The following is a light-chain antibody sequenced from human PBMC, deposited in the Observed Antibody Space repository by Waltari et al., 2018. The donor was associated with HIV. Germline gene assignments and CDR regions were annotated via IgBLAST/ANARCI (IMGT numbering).Light chain of an antibody. CDR3: QQSFSTLLT. CDR1: QTISTN. CDR2: GAS. J-gene: IGKJ4*01. V-gene: IGKV1-39*01. Sequence: DIQLTQSPSSLSASVGDRVTISCRASQTISTNLNWYQQQPGKAPKLLISGASSLQSGVPSRFRGGGFDTDFSLTISNLQPDDFATYYCQQSFSTLLTFGGGTKVEIK.